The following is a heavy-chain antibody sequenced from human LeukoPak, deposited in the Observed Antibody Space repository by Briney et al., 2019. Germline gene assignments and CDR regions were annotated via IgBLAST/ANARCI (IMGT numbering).Heavy chain of an antibody. D-gene: IGHD6-19*01. CDR2: ISSSGSTI. CDR3: ARGAYSSPRAAFDI. CDR1: GFTFSDYY. J-gene: IGHJ3*02. Sequence: GGSLRLSCAASGFTFSDYYVSWIRQAPGKGLEWVSYISSSGSTIYYADSVKGRFTISRDNAKNSLYLQMNSLRAEDTAVYYCARGAYSSPRAAFDIWGQGTMVTVSS. V-gene: IGHV3-11*04.